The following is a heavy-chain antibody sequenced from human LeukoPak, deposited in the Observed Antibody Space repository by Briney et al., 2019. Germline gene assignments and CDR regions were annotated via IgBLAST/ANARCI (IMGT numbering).Heavy chain of an antibody. D-gene: IGHD5-12*01. CDR2: INHSGST. J-gene: IGHJ4*02. Sequence: PSETLSLTCAVYGGSFSGYYWSWIRQPPGKGLEWIGEINHSGSTNYNPSLKSRVTISVDTSKNQFSLKLYSVTAADTAVYYCARDPSTYGGYGCYFDYWGQGTLVTVSS. V-gene: IGHV4-34*01. CDR3: ARDPSTYGGYGCYFDY. CDR1: GGSFSGYY.